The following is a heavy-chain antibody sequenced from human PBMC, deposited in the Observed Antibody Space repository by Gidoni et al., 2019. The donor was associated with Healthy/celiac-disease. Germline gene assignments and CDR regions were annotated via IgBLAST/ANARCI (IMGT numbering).Heavy chain of an antibody. CDR3: AREVVPAATWFDP. V-gene: IGHV4-31*03. CDR1: GGSISSGGYY. CDR2: IYYSGST. Sequence: QVQLQESGPGLVKPSQTLSLTCTVSGGSISSGGYYWSWIRQHPGKGLEWIGYIYYSGSTYYNPALKSRVTISVDTSKNQFSLKLSSVTAADTAVYYCAREVVPAATWFDPWGQGTLVTVSS. J-gene: IGHJ5*02. D-gene: IGHD2-2*01.